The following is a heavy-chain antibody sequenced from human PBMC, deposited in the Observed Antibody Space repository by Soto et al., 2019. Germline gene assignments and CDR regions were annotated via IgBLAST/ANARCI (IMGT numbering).Heavy chain of an antibody. CDR1: GYTFTSYG. V-gene: IGHV1-18*04. Sequence: GASVKVSCKASGYTFTSYGISCVRQAPGQGLEWMGWISAYNGNTNYAQKLQGRVTMTTDTSTSTAYMELRSLRSDDTAVYYCARVITLSGSYLNWFDPWGQGTLVTVSS. D-gene: IGHD1-26*01. CDR3: ARVITLSGSYLNWFDP. J-gene: IGHJ5*02. CDR2: ISAYNGNT.